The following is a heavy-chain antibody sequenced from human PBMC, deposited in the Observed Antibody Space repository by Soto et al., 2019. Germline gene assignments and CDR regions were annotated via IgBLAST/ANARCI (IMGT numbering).Heavy chain of an antibody. V-gene: IGHV3-11*06. D-gene: IGHD2-21*01. CDR3: VRGGGGGLFEH. CDR2: ISPKSTFR. CDR1: GFPFNDYY. Sequence: LRLSCATSGFPFNDYYMTWIRQAPGKGLEWLSHISPKSTFRNYADSVKGRFTISRDNTESSLFLQMNSLGVDDTAVYSCVRGGGGGLFEHWGQGVLVTVSS. J-gene: IGHJ4*02.